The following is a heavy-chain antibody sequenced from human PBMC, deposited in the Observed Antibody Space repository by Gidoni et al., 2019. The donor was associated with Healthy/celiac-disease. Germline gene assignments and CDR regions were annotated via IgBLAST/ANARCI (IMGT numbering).Heavy chain of an antibody. CDR3: ASIRFLEWSSYGMDV. J-gene: IGHJ6*02. Sequence: QVQLVESGGGVVQPGRSLRLSGSASGFTFSSDAMHWVRQAPGKGLEWVAVISYDGSNKYYADSVKGRFTISRDNSKNTLYLQMNSLRAEDTAVYYCASIRFLEWSSYGMDVWGQGTTVTVSS. D-gene: IGHD3-3*01. CDR2: ISYDGSNK. V-gene: IGHV3-30*16. CDR1: GFTFSSDA.